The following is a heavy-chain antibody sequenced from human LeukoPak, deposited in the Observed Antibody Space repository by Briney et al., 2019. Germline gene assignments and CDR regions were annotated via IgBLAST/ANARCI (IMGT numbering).Heavy chain of an antibody. CDR2: INPNSGGT. Sequence: ASVKVSCKASGYTFTGYYMHWVRQAPGQGLEWMGWINPNSGGTNYAQKFQGRVTMTRDTSISTAYMELSRLRSDDTAVFYCTRDLGTYTSSGSIFFDYWGQGTLVTVSS. CDR3: TRDLGTYTSSGSIFFDY. J-gene: IGHJ4*02. V-gene: IGHV1-2*02. CDR1: GYTFTGYY. D-gene: IGHD3-10*01.